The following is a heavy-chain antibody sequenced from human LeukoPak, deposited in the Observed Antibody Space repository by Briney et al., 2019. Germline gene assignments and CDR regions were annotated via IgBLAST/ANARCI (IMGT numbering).Heavy chain of an antibody. CDR2: IYTSGST. V-gene: IGHV4-4*07. D-gene: IGHD6-19*01. CDR1: GVTISSYY. Sequence: MASETLSLTCTVSGVTISSYYWSWIRQPAGKGLEWMGRIYTSGSTNYNPSLKSRVIMSVDTSKSQFSLKLSSVTAADTAVYYCAGRGTQKRSGWAFDYWGQGTLATVSS. CDR3: AGRGTQKRSGWAFDY. J-gene: IGHJ4*02.